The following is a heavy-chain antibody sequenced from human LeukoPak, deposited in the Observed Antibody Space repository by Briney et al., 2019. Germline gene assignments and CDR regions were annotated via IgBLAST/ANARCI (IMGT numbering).Heavy chain of an antibody. CDR2: IDQDGSVR. D-gene: IGHD6-13*01. CDR1: GFTFSSFW. CDR3: ARNPGSSSFDY. Sequence: GGSLRLSCVASGFTFSSFWMSWVRQAPGKGLEFVANIDQDGSVRNYVDSVKGRFIISRDNAKNSLYLQMDSLRAEDTAVYFCARNPGSSSFDYWGLGTPVTVSS. J-gene: IGHJ4*02. V-gene: IGHV3-7*01.